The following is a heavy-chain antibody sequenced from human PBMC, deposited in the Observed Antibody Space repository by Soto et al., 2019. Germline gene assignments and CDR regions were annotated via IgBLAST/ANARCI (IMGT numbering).Heavy chain of an antibody. V-gene: IGHV4-39*01. D-gene: IGHD3-16*02. CDR1: GGSISSSSYY. CDR3: ARHNHYDYVGGRYRFDPDRLTDY. Sequence: PSETLSLTCTVSGGSISSSSYYWGWIRQPPGKGLEWIGSIYYSGSTYYNPSLKSRVTISVDTSKNQFSLKLSSVTAADTAVYYCARHNHYDYVGGRYRFDPDRLTDYCGQGTLVTASS. CDR2: IYYSGST. J-gene: IGHJ4*02.